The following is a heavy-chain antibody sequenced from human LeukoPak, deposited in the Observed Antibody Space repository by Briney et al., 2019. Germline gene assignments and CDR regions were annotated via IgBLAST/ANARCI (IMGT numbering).Heavy chain of an antibody. CDR2: TNSDGSTT. V-gene: IGHV3-74*01. CDR1: GFTFSTYW. Sequence: GGSLRLSCAASGFTFSTYWMHWVRQAPVKGLVWVSRTNSDGSTTSYADSVKGRFTISRDNAKNTLYLQMNSLRAEDTAVYYCARVATGSYHFDYWGQGTLATVSS. J-gene: IGHJ4*02. CDR3: ARVATGSYHFDY. D-gene: IGHD3-16*01.